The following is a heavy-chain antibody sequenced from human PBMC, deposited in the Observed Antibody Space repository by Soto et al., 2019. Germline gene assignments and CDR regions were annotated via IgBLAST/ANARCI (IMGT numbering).Heavy chain of an antibody. CDR2: IFSSGST. J-gene: IGHJ4*02. CDR1: GGSISNYY. Sequence: QVQLQESGPGLVKPSETLSLTCTVSGGSISNYYWSWIRQPPGKGLPWIGYIFSSGSTNYNPSLKXRXTXXVNTSKNQSSLNLNSVTAADTAVYYCARQRRDFDYWGQGSLVTVSS. CDR3: ARQRRDFDY. V-gene: IGHV4-59*08.